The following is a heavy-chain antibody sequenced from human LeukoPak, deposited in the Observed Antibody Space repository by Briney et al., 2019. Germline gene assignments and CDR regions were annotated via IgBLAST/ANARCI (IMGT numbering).Heavy chain of an antibody. Sequence: ASVKVSCKASGYTFTGYYMHWVRQAPGQRLEWMGWINAGNGNTKYSQEFQGRVTITRDTSASTAYMELSSLRSEDMAVYYCARGGRKATVDPFDYWGQGTLVTVSS. CDR2: INAGNGNT. D-gene: IGHD4-23*01. J-gene: IGHJ4*02. CDR1: GYTFTGYY. V-gene: IGHV1-3*03. CDR3: ARGGRKATVDPFDY.